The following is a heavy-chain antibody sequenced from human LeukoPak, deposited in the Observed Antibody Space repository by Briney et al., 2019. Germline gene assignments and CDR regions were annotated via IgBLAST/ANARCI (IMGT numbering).Heavy chain of an antibody. V-gene: IGHV4-59*08. Sequence: ASETLSLTCTVSSDSIRNYYWNWVRQPPGKGLEWVGYIYHSGRNIYSTSLKSGVAMSVDTTRNQFSLKLSSVTAADTAIYYCARRADCYNAPFDYWGQGTLVTVSS. D-gene: IGHD5-24*01. CDR2: IYHSGRN. CDR1: SDSIRNYY. CDR3: ARRADCYNAPFDY. J-gene: IGHJ4*02.